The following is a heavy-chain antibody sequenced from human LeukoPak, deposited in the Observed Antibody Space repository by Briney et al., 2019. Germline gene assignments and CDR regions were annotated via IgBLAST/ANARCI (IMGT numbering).Heavy chain of an antibody. CDR1: GFTFSSYR. V-gene: IGHV3-74*01. D-gene: IGHD3-10*01. J-gene: IGHJ4*02. CDR2: INSDGSST. Sequence: GGSLRLSCAASGFTFSSYRMHWVRQAPGKGLVWVSRINSDGSSTSYAGSVKGRFTISRDNAKNTLYLQMNSLRAEDTAVYYCVSWWFGESDLLDYWGQGTLVTVSS. CDR3: VSWWFGESDLLDY.